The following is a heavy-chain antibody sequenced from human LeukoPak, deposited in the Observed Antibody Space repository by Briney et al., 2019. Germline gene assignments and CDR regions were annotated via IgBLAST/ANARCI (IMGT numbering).Heavy chain of an antibody. V-gene: IGHV4-59*12. CDR2: IFHTGST. D-gene: IGHD3-22*01. J-gene: IGHJ6*02. CDR1: GFSISSIY. Sequence: PSETLSLTCTVSGFSISSIYWSWIRQSPVKGLEWIGYIFHTGSTDYNPSLKSRVTISVDTSKNQISLKLSSVTGPGTEVNYCESQNYDIRAYRYYGVDVWGQGTTVTVSS. CDR3: ESQNYDIRAYRYYGVDV.